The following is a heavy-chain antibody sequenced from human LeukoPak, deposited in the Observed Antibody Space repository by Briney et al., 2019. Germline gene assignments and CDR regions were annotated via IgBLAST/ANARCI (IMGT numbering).Heavy chain of an antibody. CDR1: GGSISSSSYY. Sequence: SETLSLTCTVSGGSISSSSYYWSWIRQPPGKGLEWIGEINHSGSTNYNPSLKSRVTISVDTSKNQFSLKLSSVTAADTAVYYCARGYDFWSGYYKRYFQHWGQGTLVTVSS. D-gene: IGHD3-3*01. V-gene: IGHV4-39*07. J-gene: IGHJ1*01. CDR2: INHSGST. CDR3: ARGYDFWSGYYKRYFQH.